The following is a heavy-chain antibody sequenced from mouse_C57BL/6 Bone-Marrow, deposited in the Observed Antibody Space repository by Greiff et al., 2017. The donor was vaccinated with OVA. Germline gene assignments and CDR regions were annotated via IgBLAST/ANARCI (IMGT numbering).Heavy chain of an antibody. V-gene: IGHV1-62-2*01. J-gene: IGHJ4*01. CDR2: FYPGSGSI. CDR1: GYTFTEYT. CDR3: ARHEERAQATPYAMDY. D-gene: IGHD3-2*02. Sequence: QVQLQQSGAELVKPGASVKLSCKASGYTFTEYTIHWVKQRSGQGLEWIGWFYPGSGSIKYNEKFKDKATLTADKSSSTVYMEISRLTSEDSAVYFRARHEERAQATPYAMDYWGQGTSVTVSS.